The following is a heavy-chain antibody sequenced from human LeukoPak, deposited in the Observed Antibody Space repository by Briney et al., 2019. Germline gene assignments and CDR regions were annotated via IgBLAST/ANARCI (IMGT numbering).Heavy chain of an antibody. V-gene: IGHV4-4*07. CDR3: ARENSGSYREFDY. Sequence: PSETLSLTCTVSGGSISSYYWSWIRQPAGKGLEWIGRIYTSGSTNYNASLKSRVSMSVDTSKNQFSLKLSSVTAADTAVFYCARENSGSYREFDYWGQGTLITVSS. D-gene: IGHD1-26*01. CDR1: GGSISSYY. CDR2: IYTSGST. J-gene: IGHJ4*02.